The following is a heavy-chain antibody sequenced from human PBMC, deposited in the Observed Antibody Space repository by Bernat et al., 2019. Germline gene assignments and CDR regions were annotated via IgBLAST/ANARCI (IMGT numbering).Heavy chain of an antibody. CDR1: GYTFTIYY. V-gene: IGHV1-46*01. D-gene: IGHD5-12*01. CDR2: INGGSGST. J-gene: IGHJ4*02. Sequence: QVQLVQSWAEVKKPGASVKVSCKASGYTFTIYYIHWVRQAPGQGLEWMGIINGGSGSTSHAQKFQDRVTLTRDTYTSTVYMDLSSLRSEDTAVYYCVRGGWSGYDREADYWGQGTPVTVSS. CDR3: VRGGWSGYDREADY.